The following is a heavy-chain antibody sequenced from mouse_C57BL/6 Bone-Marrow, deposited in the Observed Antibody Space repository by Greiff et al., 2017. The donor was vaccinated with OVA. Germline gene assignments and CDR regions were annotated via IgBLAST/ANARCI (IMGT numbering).Heavy chain of an antibody. CDR2: IDPENGGT. CDR3: ARGYSYYCTIDY. J-gene: IGHJ4*01. V-gene: IGHV1-15*01. D-gene: IGHD2-12*01. CDR1: GYTFTNYE. Sequence: VQLQQPGAELVRPGASVTLSCKASGYTFTNYEMHWVKQTPVQGLEWIGAIDPENGGTAYNQKFKGKAILTADKSSSTAYMELRSLTSEDSAVYYCARGYSYYCTIDYWCRGTSITLS.